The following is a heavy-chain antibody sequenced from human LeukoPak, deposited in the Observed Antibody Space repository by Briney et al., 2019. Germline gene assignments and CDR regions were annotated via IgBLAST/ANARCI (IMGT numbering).Heavy chain of an antibody. CDR1: GFTFSRYN. V-gene: IGHV3-21*04. CDR3: ARLWPRGHFDY. J-gene: IGHJ4*02. CDR2: ITSSSIYK. D-gene: IGHD3-10*01. Sequence: PGGSLRLSCATSGFTFSRYNMNWVRQAPGKGLEWVSSITSSSIYKYYADSMKGRFTISRDNAKNSLYLQMNSLRAEDTAVYYCARLWPRGHFDYWGQGTLVTVSS.